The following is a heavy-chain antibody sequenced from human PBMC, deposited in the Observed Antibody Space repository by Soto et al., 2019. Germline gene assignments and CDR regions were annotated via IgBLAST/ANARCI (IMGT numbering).Heavy chain of an antibody. J-gene: IGHJ6*02. Sequence: GGSLRLSCAASGFTFSSYGMHWVRQAPGKGLEWVAVISYDGSNKYYADSVKDRFTISRDNSKNTLYLQMNSLRAEDTAVYYCAKDGLMAYYYYYGMDVWGQGTTVTVSS. CDR1: GFTFSSYG. CDR3: AKDGLMAYYYYYGMDV. D-gene: IGHD6-19*01. V-gene: IGHV3-30*18. CDR2: ISYDGSNK.